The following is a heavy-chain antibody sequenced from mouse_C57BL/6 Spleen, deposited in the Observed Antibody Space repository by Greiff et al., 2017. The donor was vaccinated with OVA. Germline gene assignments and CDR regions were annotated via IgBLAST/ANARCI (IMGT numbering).Heavy chain of an antibody. V-gene: IGHV1-76*01. CDR1: GYTFTDYY. CDR2: IYPGSGNT. J-gene: IGHJ2*01. Sequence: VKLVESGAELVRPGASVKLSCKASGYTFTDYYINWVKQRPGQGLEWIARIYPGSGNTYYNEKFKGKATLTAEKSSSTAYMQLSSLTSEDSAVYFCASPGDSPFDYWGQGTTLTVSS. CDR3: ASPGDSPFDY.